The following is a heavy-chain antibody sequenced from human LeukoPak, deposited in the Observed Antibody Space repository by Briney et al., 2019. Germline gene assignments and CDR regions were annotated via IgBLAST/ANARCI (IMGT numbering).Heavy chain of an antibody. CDR3: ARGRIAAAGRYFDY. V-gene: IGHV3-48*04. CDR2: ISGDSRTI. Sequence: GGSLRLSCEASGFNFHVYNINWVRQAPGKGLEWVSHISGDSRTIYYADSVKGRFTISRDNAKKSLFLEMNSLRAEDTAVYYCARGRIAAAGRYFDYWGQGTLVTVSS. CDR1: GFNFHVYN. J-gene: IGHJ4*02. D-gene: IGHD6-13*01.